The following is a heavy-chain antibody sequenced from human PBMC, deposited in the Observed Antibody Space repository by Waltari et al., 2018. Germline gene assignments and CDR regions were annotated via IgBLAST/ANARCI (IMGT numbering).Heavy chain of an antibody. CDR3: ATDIRSSSSRAWFDP. CDR2: IDPEYGET. D-gene: IGHD6-6*01. CDR1: GYTLTDYS. J-gene: IGHJ5*02. Sequence: EVRLIQSGTEVKKPGAKVKISCKISGYTLTDYSIHWIQQAPGKGLQWMGFIDPEYGETYYAESFQGRVTISADTSSGTAYMELSSLRSDDTALYDWATDIRSSSSRAWFDPWGQGTLVTVSS. V-gene: IGHV1-69-2*01.